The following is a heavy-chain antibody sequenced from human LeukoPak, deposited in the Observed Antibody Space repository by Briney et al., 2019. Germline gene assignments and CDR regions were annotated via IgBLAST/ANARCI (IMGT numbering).Heavy chain of an antibody. J-gene: IGHJ5*02. CDR1: GFTFSSYS. Sequence: PGGPLRLSCAASGFTFSSYSMNWVRQAPGKGLEWVSSISSSSSYIYYADSVKGRFTISRDNAKNSLYLQMNSLRAEDTAVYYCARGYSSSWYEDWFDPWGQGTLVTVSS. CDR3: ARGYSSSWYEDWFDP. D-gene: IGHD6-13*01. CDR2: ISSSSSYI. V-gene: IGHV3-21*01.